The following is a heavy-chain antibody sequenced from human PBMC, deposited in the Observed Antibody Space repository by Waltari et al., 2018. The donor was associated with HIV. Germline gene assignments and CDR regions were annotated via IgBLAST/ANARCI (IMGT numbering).Heavy chain of an antibody. CDR1: GFTFSGSA. D-gene: IGHD3-16*01. J-gene: IGHJ4*02. CDR3: GGIPGGY. Sequence: EVQLVESGGGLVQPGGSLKLSCAASGFTFSGSAMHWVRQASGKGLEWVVRIGRKANSYATAYAASVKGRFTISRDDSKNTAYLQMNSLKTEDTAVYYCGGIPGGYWGQGTLVTVSS. V-gene: IGHV3-73*01. CDR2: IGRKANSYAT.